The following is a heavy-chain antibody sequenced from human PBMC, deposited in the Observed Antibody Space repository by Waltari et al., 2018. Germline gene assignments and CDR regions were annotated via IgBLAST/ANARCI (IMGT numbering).Heavy chain of an antibody. J-gene: IGHJ4*02. CDR3: ASTGLIISY. V-gene: IGHV3-21*01. CDR2: ISSSSSYI. D-gene: IGHD3-10*01. CDR1: GFTFSSYS. Sequence: EVQLVESGGGLVKPVGSLSLSCAASGFTFSSYSMHWVRQAPGKGLEWVSSISSSSSYIYYADSVKGRFTISRDNAKNSLYLQMNSLRAEDTAVYYCASTGLIISYWGQGTLVTVSS.